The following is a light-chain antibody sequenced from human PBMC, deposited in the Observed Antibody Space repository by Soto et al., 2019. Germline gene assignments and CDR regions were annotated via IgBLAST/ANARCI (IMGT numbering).Light chain of an antibody. J-gene: IGKJ5*01. V-gene: IGKV1-8*01. CDR3: QQDYSYPPIT. CDR2: AAS. CDR1: QGISSY. Sequence: AIRMTQSPSSLSASTGDRVTITCRASQGISSYLAWYQQKPGKAPKLLIYAASTLQSGVPSRFSGSGSGTDCTLTSSCLQSEDFATYYCQQDYSYPPITVGQGTRLEIK.